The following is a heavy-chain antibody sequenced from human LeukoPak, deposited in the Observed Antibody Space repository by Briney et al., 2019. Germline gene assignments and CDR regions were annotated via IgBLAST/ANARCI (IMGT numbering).Heavy chain of an antibody. CDR2: ICYSGST. D-gene: IGHD3-3*01. CDR1: GGSISSYY. V-gene: IGHV4-59*08. J-gene: IGHJ4*02. CDR3: ARQRFLEWYFDY. Sequence: SETLSLTCTVSGGSISSYYWSWIRQPPGKGREWIGYICYSGSTNYNPSLKSRVNISVDTSKNQFSLKLSSVTAADTAVYYCARQRFLEWYFDYWGQGTLVTVSS.